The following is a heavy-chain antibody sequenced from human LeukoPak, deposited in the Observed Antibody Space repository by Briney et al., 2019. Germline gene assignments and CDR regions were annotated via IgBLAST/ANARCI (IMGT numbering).Heavy chain of an antibody. V-gene: IGHV4-31*03. CDR1: GGSISSGGYY. CDR2: ISNSGST. D-gene: IGHD4-23*01. J-gene: IGHJ4*02. Sequence: SETLSLTCTVSGGSISSGGYYWRWIRQHRGKGLEWLGYISNSGSTYYNPSLKSRVTISVDTSKNQFSLKLSSVSAADTAVYYCARAPPTVVTPSYFDYWGQGALVTVSS. CDR3: ARAPPTVVTPSYFDY.